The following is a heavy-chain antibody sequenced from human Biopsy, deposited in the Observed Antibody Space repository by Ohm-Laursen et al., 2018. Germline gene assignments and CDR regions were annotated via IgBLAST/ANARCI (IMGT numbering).Heavy chain of an antibody. D-gene: IGHD2/OR15-2a*01. CDR2: TYYRGTS. V-gene: IGHV4-59*02. CDR1: GGSVGDFV. CDR3: AAFPFSGGPAFDI. Sequence: SETLSLTCSVSGGSVGDFVLSWIRLVPGKRTEWIGNTYYRGTSENNPSLRSRVTTSVDISRNQFFLNMKSVTGADTAVYYCAAFPFSGGPAFDIWGQGTTVIVSS. J-gene: IGHJ3*02.